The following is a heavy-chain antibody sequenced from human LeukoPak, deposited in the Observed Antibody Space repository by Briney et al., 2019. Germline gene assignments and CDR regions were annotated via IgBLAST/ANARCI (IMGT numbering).Heavy chain of an antibody. J-gene: IGHJ1*01. CDR3: ARESGAFSPFGF. CDR1: GFTFSSYW. D-gene: IGHD1-26*01. V-gene: IGHV4-4*02. CDR2: VHLSGAS. Sequence: GSLRLSCAASGFTFSSYWMHWVRQPPGRGLEWIGEVHLSGASNYNPSLKSRVNMSIDKSRNQLSLELTSVTAADTAMYYCARESGAFSPFGFWGQGTLVTVSS.